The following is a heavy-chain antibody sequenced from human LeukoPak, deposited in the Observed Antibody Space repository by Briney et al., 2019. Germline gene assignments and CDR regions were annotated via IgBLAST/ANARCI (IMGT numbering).Heavy chain of an antibody. J-gene: IGHJ4*02. CDR3: ARTRAYYDGSGYYYP. CDR2: VNPNTGGT. D-gene: IGHD3-22*01. Sequence: ASVKVSCKASGYTFNAYYIHWVRQAPGQGLEWMGWVNPNTGGTNYAQKFQDRVTMTRDTSITTAYMELSGLKSDDTAIYYCARTRAYYDGSGYYYPWGQGTLVIISS. V-gene: IGHV1-2*02. CDR1: GYTFNAYY.